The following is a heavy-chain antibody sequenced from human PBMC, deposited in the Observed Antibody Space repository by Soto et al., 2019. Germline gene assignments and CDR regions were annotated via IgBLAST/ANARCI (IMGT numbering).Heavy chain of an antibody. J-gene: IGHJ4*02. CDR3: ARRYGWLYFDY. D-gene: IGHD3-10*01. Sequence: PSETLSLTCTVSGGSISSYYWSWIRQPPGKGLEWIGYIYYSGSTNYNPSLTSRVTISVDTSKNQFSLKLSSVTAADTAVYYCARRYGWLYFDYWGQGSLVTVSS. CDR2: IYYSGST. V-gene: IGHV4-59*08. CDR1: GGSISSYY.